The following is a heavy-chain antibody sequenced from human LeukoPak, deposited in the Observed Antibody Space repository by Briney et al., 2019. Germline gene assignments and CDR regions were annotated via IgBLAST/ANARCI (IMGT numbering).Heavy chain of an antibody. CDR1: GFTFSSYS. CDR2: ISSSSTI. V-gene: IGHV3-48*04. D-gene: IGHD2-2*01. CDR3: AKESGEEQLLGEASFDH. Sequence: GGSLRLSCAASGFTFSSYSMSWVRQAPGKGLEWVSYISSSSTIYYADSVKGRFTISSDNAKNSLYLQMNSLRPDDTAMYNCAKESGEEQLLGEASFDHWGRGTSVAVSS. J-gene: IGHJ2*01.